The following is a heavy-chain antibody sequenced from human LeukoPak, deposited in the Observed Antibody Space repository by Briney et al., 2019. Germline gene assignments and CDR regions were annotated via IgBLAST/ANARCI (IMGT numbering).Heavy chain of an antibody. CDR2: IRYDGSNK. J-gene: IGHJ5*02. CDR1: GFTFSSYG. D-gene: IGHD2-15*01. Sequence: GGSLRLSCAASGFTFSSYGMHWVRQAPGKGLEWVAFIRYDGSNKYYADSVKGRFTISRDNSKNTLYLQMNNLRAEDTAVYYCARGIVVVVTATSNWFDPWGQGTLVTVSS. V-gene: IGHV3-30*02. CDR3: ARGIVVVVTATSNWFDP.